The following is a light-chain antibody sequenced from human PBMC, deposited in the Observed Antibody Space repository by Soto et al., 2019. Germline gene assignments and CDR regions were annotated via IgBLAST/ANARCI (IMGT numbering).Light chain of an antibody. CDR1: QSVNNNY. CDR2: DTS. V-gene: IGKV3-20*01. CDR3: QQYGRSQFT. J-gene: IGKJ3*01. Sequence: EIVLMQSPGTLSLSPGEGATLSCRASQSVNNNYLAWYQQRPGQAPTVLIFDTSRRATGVPDRFSGSRSGTDFTLRLSRVEPDDFAVYYCQQYGRSQFTFGPGTKVNIK.